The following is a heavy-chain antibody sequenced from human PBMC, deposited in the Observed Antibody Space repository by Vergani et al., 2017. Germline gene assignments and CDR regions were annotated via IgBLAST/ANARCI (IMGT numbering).Heavy chain of an antibody. CDR1: GGSISSYY. Sequence: QVQLQESGPGLVKPSETLSLTCTVSGGSISSYYWSWIRQPPGKGLEWFGYIYYSGSTNYNPSLKSRVTISVDTSKNQFSLKLSSVTAADTAVYYCARLYSSSLDKFYYFDYWGQGTLVTVSS. J-gene: IGHJ4*02. V-gene: IGHV4-59*01. D-gene: IGHD6-13*01. CDR3: ARLYSSSLDKFYYFDY. CDR2: IYYSGST.